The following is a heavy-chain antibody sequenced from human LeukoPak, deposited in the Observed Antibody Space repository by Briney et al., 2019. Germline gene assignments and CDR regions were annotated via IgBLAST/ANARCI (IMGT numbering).Heavy chain of an antibody. Sequence: SVRVSCKASGGTFSSYAISWVRQAPGQGLEWMGGIIPIFGTANYAQKFQGRVTITADESTSTAYMELSSLRSEDTAVYYCARANYYYDSSGYIRRLYYFDYWGQGTLVTVSS. CDR3: ARANYYYDSSGYIRRLYYFDY. CDR1: GGTFSSYA. J-gene: IGHJ4*02. V-gene: IGHV1-69*13. CDR2: IIPIFGTA. D-gene: IGHD3-22*01.